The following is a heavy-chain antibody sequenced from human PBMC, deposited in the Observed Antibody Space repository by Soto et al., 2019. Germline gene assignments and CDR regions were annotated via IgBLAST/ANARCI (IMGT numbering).Heavy chain of an antibody. CDR3: ARDRDIVATMFYYYYGMGG. D-gene: IGHD5-12*01. CDR2: ISAYNGNT. J-gene: IGHJ6*02. Sequence: GASVKASSKASCYTFTNFGISSLPQAPGQWPEGMGWISAYNGNTNYAQKPQSRVTMTTDTYTCTAYMELSSFRSYDTAVYYCARDRDIVATMFYYYYGMGGWDQGTTVTV. CDR1: CYTFTNFG. V-gene: IGHV1-18*04.